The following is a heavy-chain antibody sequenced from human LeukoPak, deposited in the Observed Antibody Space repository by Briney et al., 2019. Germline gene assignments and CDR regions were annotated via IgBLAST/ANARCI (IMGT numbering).Heavy chain of an antibody. J-gene: IGHJ4*02. V-gene: IGHV1-69-2*01. CDR1: GYTFTDYY. CDR3: ATERGCMVFTCFAY. D-gene: IGHD3-22*01. Sequence: ASVKVSCKASGYTFTDYYMHWVQQAPGKGLEWMGLVDPEDGETIYAEKFQGRVTITADTSTDTAYMELSSLRSEDTAVYYCATERGCMVFTCFAYWGQGTLFTVSS. CDR2: VDPEDGET.